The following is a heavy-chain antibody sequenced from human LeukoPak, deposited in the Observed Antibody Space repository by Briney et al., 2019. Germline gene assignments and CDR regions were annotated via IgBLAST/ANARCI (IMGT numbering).Heavy chain of an antibody. D-gene: IGHD2-2*01. CDR1: GFTFDDYW. Sequence: GGSLRLSCGASGFTFDDYWMSWVRQAPGQGLEWVANINQDGGEKYYLDSAKGRFTISRDNARNSLYLQVNSLRAEDTAVYYCARGGTSGYSSTRHFWGGNYYFDYWGQGSLVTVSS. J-gene: IGHJ4*02. V-gene: IGHV3-7*01. CDR3: ARGGTSGYSSTRHFWGGNYYFDY. CDR2: INQDGGEK.